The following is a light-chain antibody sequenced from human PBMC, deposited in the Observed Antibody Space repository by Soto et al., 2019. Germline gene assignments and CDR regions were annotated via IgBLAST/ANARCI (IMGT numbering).Light chain of an antibody. J-gene: IGKJ4*01. V-gene: IGKV1-9*01. CDR1: QGINSF. CDR2: AAS. CDR3: QQHERCPPT. Sequence: FTQWPDELPACIGDRARISSRASQGINSFLAWYQQKPGQAPRLLIYAASTLQSGVPSRFSGSGSGTEFTLTISSLQSEDFAVYYCQQHERCPPTFGGGTKVDIK.